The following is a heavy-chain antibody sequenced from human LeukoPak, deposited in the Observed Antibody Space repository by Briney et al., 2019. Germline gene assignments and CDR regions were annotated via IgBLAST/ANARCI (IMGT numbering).Heavy chain of an antibody. CDR2: IYYSGST. CDR3: ASLQYINDY. V-gene: IGHV4-61*01. CDR1: GGSVSSGSYY. D-gene: IGHD4-11*01. J-gene: IGHJ4*02. Sequence: SETLSLTCTVSGGSVSSGSYYWSWIRQPPGKGLEWIGYIYYSGSTNYNPSLKSRVTISVDTSKNQFSLKLSSVTAADTAVYCCASLQYINDYWGQGTLVTVSS.